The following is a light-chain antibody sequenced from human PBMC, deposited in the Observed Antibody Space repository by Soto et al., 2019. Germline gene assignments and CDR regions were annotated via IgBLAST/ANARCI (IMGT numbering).Light chain of an antibody. J-gene: IGLJ2*01. Sequence: QSALTQPASVSGSPGQSITISCTGTSSDVGGYNYVSWCQQHPGKAPKLMIYDVINRPSGVSNRFSGSKSGNTASLTISGLQAEDEADYYCTSYTSNSTPVFGGGTKLTVL. CDR1: SSDVGGYNY. CDR2: DVI. CDR3: TSYTSNSTPV. V-gene: IGLV2-14*01.